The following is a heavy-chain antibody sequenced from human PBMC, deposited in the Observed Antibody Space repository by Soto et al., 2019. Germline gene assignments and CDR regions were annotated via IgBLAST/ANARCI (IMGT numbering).Heavy chain of an antibody. D-gene: IGHD2-2*01. CDR3: ASDAIIGGRYCSSTSRPRPLTLYPSTGMDV. J-gene: IGHJ6*02. CDR1: GGTFSSCA. Sequence: VKVSCKASGGTFSSCAISWVRQAPGQGLEWMGGIIPIFGTANYAQKLQGRVTITADESTSTAYMELSSLRSEDTAVYYCASDAIIGGRYCSSTSRPRPLTLYPSTGMDVWGQGTTVTGSS. CDR2: IIPIFGTA. V-gene: IGHV1-69*13.